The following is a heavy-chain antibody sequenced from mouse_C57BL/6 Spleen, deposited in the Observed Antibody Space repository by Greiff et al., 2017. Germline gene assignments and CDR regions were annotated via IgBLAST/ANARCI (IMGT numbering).Heavy chain of an antibody. Sequence: VQLKESGAELVRPGASVKLSCTASGFNITDDSMNWVKQRPEKGLEWIGWIDPENGDTEYDSKFQGKATMTADTSSNTAYLQLSSLTSEDTAVYYCTTRSTMITTDWYFDVWGTGTTVTVSS. CDR3: TTRSTMITTDWYFDV. CDR1: GFNITDDS. CDR2: IDPENGDT. V-gene: IGHV14-4*01. D-gene: IGHD2-4*01. J-gene: IGHJ1*03.